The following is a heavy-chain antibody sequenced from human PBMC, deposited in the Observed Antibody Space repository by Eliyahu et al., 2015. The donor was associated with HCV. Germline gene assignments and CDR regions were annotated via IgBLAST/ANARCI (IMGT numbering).Heavy chain of an antibody. CDR2: VNPNGKA. CDR1: XXNFTSXD. CDR3: ASRV. J-gene: IGHJ6*02. V-gene: IGHV1-8*01. Sequence: QVQLVQSGPESKRPGASVXVSCKAXXXNFTSXDINWVRXVTGQGXEWMGWVNPNGKAGYAQKFQGRVTMTSNTSITTAYLELRRLTFDDTAVYYCASRVWGPGNTVIVFS.